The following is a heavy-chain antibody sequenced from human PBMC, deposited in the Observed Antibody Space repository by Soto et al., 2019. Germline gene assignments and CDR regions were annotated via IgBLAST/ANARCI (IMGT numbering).Heavy chain of an antibody. Sequence: QVQLQESGPGLVKPSGTLSLTCAVSGGSISSPNWWSWVRQPPGKGLEWIGEIHHSGSTNYNPSPESRVTISVDKSNNHLSLKLSSVTAADTAVYYCASGGIFSGYDPNAFDIWGQGTMVTVSS. CDR1: GGSISSPNW. D-gene: IGHD5-12*01. J-gene: IGHJ3*02. CDR2: IHHSGST. CDR3: ASGGIFSGYDPNAFDI. V-gene: IGHV4-4*02.